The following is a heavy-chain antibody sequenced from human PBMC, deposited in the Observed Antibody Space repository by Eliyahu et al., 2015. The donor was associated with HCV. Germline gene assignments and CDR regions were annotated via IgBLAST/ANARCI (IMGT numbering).Heavy chain of an antibody. D-gene: IGHD4-17*01. Sequence: EVQLVESGGGLVQPGGSLRLSCAASGFTFSSYSMNWVRQAPGKGLEWVSYISSTTSTIYYADSVKGRFTISRDSAKNSLYLQMNSLRAEDTAVYYCARNYYGDYHFEYWGQGTLVTVSS. J-gene: IGHJ4*02. V-gene: IGHV3-48*04. CDR2: ISSTTSTI. CDR3: ARNYYGDYHFEY. CDR1: GFTFSSYS.